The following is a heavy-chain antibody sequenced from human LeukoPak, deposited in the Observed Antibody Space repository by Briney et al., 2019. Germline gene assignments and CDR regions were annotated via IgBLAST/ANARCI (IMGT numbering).Heavy chain of an antibody. Sequence: GGSLRLSCAASGFTFSSYTMNWVRQAPGKGLEWVSAISGSGGSTYYADSVKGRFTISRDNSKNTLYLQMNSLRAEDTAVYYCAKGYLYYYDSSGPYWGQGTLVTVSS. D-gene: IGHD3-22*01. V-gene: IGHV3-23*01. CDR2: ISGSGGST. CDR1: GFTFSSYT. CDR3: AKGYLYYYDSSGPY. J-gene: IGHJ4*02.